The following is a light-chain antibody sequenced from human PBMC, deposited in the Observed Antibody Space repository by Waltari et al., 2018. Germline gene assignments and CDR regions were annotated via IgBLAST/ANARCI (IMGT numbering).Light chain of an antibody. CDR2: AAS. CDR3: QQSFSHPRT. V-gene: IGKV1-39*01. CDR1: ETIMNY. J-gene: IGKJ4*01. Sequence: DIEMTQSPSSLCASVGDRVTVTCRSSETIMNYLNWYQQKPGEAPTLLIFAASSLPSGVPSRFSGSGTVTDFTLTISSLQPEDFATYYCQQSFSHPRTFGRGTTVEI.